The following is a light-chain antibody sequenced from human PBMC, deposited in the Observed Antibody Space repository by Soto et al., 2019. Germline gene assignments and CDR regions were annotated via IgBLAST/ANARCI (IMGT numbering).Light chain of an antibody. CDR3: QQSYSTLGIT. V-gene: IGKV1-39*01. Sequence: DIQMTQSPSSLSASVGDRVTITCRASQSISSYLNWYQQKPGKAPKLLIYAASSLQSGVPSRFSGSGSGTAFTLTISSLQPEDFATYYCQQSYSTLGITFGQGTRLEIK. CDR2: AAS. CDR1: QSISSY. J-gene: IGKJ5*01.